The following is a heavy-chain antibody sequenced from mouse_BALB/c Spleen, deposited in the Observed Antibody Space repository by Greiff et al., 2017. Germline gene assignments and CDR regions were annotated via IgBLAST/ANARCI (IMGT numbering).Heavy chain of an antibody. D-gene: IGHD2-4*01. V-gene: IGHV3-6*02. CDR1: GYSITSGYY. CDR3: ASIYYDYLY. Sequence: EVQLQESGPGLVKPSQSLSLTCSVTGYSITSGYYWNWIRQFPGNKLEWMGYISYDGSNNYNPSLKNRISITRDTSKNQFFLKLNSVTTEDTATYYCASIYYDYLYWGQGTTLTVSS. CDR2: ISYDGSN. J-gene: IGHJ2*01.